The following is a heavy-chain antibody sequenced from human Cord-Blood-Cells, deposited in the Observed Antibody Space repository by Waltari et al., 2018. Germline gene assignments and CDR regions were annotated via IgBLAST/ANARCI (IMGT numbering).Heavy chain of an antibody. J-gene: IGHJ3*02. D-gene: IGHD3-9*01. V-gene: IGHV3-21*01. CDR1: GFTFSSYS. CDR2: ISSSSSYI. CDR3: ARDLDEDWVDAFDI. Sequence: EVQLVESGGGLVKPGGSLRLSCAASGFTFSSYSMNWVRQAPGKGLEWVSSISSSSSYIYYADSVKGRFTISRDNAKNSLYLQMNSLRAEDTAVYYCARDLDEDWVDAFDIWGQGTMVTVSS.